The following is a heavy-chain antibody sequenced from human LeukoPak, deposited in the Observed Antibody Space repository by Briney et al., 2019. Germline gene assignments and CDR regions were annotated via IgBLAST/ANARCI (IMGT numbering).Heavy chain of an antibody. CDR2: IIPLFGTA. CDR3: ARGQFYYDSSGYVFDY. CDR1: GGTSSSYA. J-gene: IGHJ4*02. D-gene: IGHD3-22*01. V-gene: IGHV1-69*05. Sequence: GASVTVSCKASGGTSSSYAISWVRQAPGQGLEWMGGIIPLFGTANYAQKFQGRVTITTDESTSTAYMELSSLRSEDAALYYCARGQFYYDSSGYVFDYWGQGTLVTVSS.